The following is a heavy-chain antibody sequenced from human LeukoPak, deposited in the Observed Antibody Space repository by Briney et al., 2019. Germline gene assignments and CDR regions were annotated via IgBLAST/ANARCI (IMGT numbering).Heavy chain of an antibody. V-gene: IGHV3-23*01. J-gene: IGHJ6*03. CDR2: IIGSGGTT. CDR3: AKKVGDTYSSWYMDV. D-gene: IGHD2-15*01. CDR1: GFSFGGFA. Sequence: GGSLRLSCAASGFSFGGFAMSWVRQAPGKGLEWVSGIIGSGGTTFYADSVKGRFTISRDNSKNTLYLQMNSLRAEDTAIYYCAKKVGDTYSSWYMDVWGKGTTVTVSS.